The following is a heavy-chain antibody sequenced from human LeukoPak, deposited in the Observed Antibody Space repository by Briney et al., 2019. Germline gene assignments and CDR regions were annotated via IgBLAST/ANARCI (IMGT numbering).Heavy chain of an antibody. CDR1: GFTFSSYS. V-gene: IGHV3-48*01. CDR3: ARSLTSGYSRAYDY. CDR2: ISSSSSTI. Sequence: GGSLRLSCAASGFTFSSYSMNWVRQAPGKGLEWVSYISSSSSTIHYADSVKGRFTISRDNAKNSLYLQVNRLRAEDTAVYYCARSLTSGYSRAYDYWGQGTLVTVSS. D-gene: IGHD2-15*01. J-gene: IGHJ4*02.